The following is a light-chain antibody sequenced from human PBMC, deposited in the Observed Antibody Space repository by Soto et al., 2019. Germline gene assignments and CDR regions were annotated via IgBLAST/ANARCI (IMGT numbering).Light chain of an antibody. CDR1: QEISNY. CDR3: QQYDHLPRT. Sequence: DLQMIQSPSSLSASVGDRVTITCQASQEISNYLNWYQQKPGKAPKLLIYDASNLERGVPSRFSGRGSGTDFTFTISSLQPEDFATYYCQQYDHLPRTFGGGTKVEIK. V-gene: IGKV1-33*01. J-gene: IGKJ4*02. CDR2: DAS.